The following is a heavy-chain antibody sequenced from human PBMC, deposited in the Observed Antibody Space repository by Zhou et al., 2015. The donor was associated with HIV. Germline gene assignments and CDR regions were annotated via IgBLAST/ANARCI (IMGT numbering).Heavy chain of an antibody. CDR2: INPKSGGT. D-gene: IGHD3-22*01. CDR1: GYTFTDYY. Sequence: QVQLVQSGAEVKKPGASVRVSCKASGYTFTDYYLHWVRQAPGQGLEWMGRINPKSGGTKYAQKFQGSVTMTRDTPINTAYLELSRLRSDDTAVYYCARIELGYYYDSSGPFDSWGQGTLVTVSS. V-gene: IGHV1-2*06. CDR3: ARIELGYYYDSSGPFDS. J-gene: IGHJ4*02.